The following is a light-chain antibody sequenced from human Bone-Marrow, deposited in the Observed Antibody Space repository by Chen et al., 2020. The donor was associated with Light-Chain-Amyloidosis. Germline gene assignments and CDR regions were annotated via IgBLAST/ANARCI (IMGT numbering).Light chain of an antibody. CDR3: QQYDGYPDT. CDR1: QSISRW. V-gene: IGKV1-5*03. CDR2: QAP. J-gene: IGKJ2*01. Sequence: DIQMTQSPSTLSASVGDRVTITSRARQSISRWLAWYQQKPGKAPNLLIYQAPGVESGVPSRLSGSGSGTAFTLTSDSLQPDDFATDYCQQYDGYPDTFGQGTKLEI.